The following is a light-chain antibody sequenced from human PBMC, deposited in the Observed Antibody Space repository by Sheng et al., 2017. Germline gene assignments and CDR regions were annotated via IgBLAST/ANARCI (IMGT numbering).Light chain of an antibody. CDR2: KAS. V-gene: IGKV1-5*03. CDR3: QQYEDYPAT. Sequence: DIQMTQSPSALSASVGDRFIVTCRASQNIYVWLAWFQEKPGKAPKLLISKASILERGVPSRFSGSGSGTEFTLTISSLQPDDIATYYCQQYEDYPATFGQGTKVEIK. J-gene: IGKJ1*01. CDR1: QNIYVW.